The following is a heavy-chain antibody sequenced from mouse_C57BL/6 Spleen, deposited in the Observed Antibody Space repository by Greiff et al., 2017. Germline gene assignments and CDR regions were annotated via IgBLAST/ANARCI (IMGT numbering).Heavy chain of an antibody. CDR1: GFTFSDYG. Sequence: EVQRVESGGGLVKPGGSLKLSCAASGFTFSDYGMHWVRQAPEKGLEWVAYISSGSSSIYYADTVKGRFTISRDNAKNTLFLQMTSLRSEDTAMYYCARNYGSSYLYYLDYWGQGTTLTVSS. J-gene: IGHJ2*01. D-gene: IGHD1-1*01. V-gene: IGHV5-17*01. CDR2: ISSGSSSI. CDR3: ARNYGSSYLYYLDY.